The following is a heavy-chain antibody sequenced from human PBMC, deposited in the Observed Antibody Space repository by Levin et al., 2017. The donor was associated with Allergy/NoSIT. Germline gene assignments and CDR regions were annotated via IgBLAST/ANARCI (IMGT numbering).Heavy chain of an antibody. CDR2: ISYDGSNK. V-gene: IGHV3-30*18. CDR3: AKEKVIAAAGHTGPFFDY. J-gene: IGHJ4*02. Sequence: GGSLRLSCAASGFTFSSYGMHWVRQAPGKGLEWVAVISYDGSNKYYADSVKGRFTISRDNSKNTLYLQMNSLRAEDTAVYYCAKEKVIAAAGHTGPFFDYWGQGTLVTVSS. CDR1: GFTFSSYG. D-gene: IGHD6-13*01.